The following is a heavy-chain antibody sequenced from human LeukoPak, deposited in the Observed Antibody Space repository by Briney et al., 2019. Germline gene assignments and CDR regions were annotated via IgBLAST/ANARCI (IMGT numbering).Heavy chain of an antibody. CDR3: ARVVLRFLEWLLSGYFDY. Sequence: ASVKVSCKASGYTFTNYYIHWVRQAPGQGLEWMGWISAYNGNTNYAQKLQGRVTMTTDTSTSTAYMELRSLRSDDTAVYYCARVVLRFLEWLLSGYFDYWGQGTLVTVSS. CDR1: GYTFTNYY. D-gene: IGHD3-3*01. CDR2: ISAYNGNT. V-gene: IGHV1-18*04. J-gene: IGHJ4*02.